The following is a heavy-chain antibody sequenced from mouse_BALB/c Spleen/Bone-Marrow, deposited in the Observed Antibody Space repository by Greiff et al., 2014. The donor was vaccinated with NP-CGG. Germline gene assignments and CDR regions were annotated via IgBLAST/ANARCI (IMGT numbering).Heavy chain of an antibody. D-gene: IGHD2-2*01. Sequence: QVQLKESGPDLVAPSQSLSITCTVSGFSLNSYGVHWVRQPPGKGLEWLGVIWSDGSTTYNSALKSRLSTSKDNSKSQLFLRMNSLQTDDTAMYYCARHERGYPYAMDYWGQGTSVTVSS. CDR1: GFSLNSYG. CDR2: IWSDGST. V-gene: IGHV2-6-2*01. J-gene: IGHJ4*01. CDR3: ARHERGYPYAMDY.